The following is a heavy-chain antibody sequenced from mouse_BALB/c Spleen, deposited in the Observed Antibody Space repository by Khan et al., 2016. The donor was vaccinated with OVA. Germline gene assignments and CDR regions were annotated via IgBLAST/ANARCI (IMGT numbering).Heavy chain of an antibody. J-gene: IGHJ3*01. Sequence: VQLQESGAELAKPGASVKMSCKASGYTFTTYWMHLVKQRPGQGLEWIGYIDPSTGYTDYNQKFKDKASLTTDKSSSTAYMQLSSLTSEDSAVYYYTRRGLYGIFAYWGHGTLVTVAA. D-gene: IGHD2-1*01. CDR1: GYTFTTYW. CDR3: TRRGLYGIFAY. V-gene: IGHV1-7*01. CDR2: IDPSTGYT.